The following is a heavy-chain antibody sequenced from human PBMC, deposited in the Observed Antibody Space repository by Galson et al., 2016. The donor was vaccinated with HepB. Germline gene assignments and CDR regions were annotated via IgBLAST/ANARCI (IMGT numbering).Heavy chain of an antibody. V-gene: IGHV1-24*01. CDR2: FDPEEADT. Sequence: SVKVSCKVSGYRLTDLSMHWVRQIPRKGLEWMGGFDPEEADTIYAQKFQGRVSMTEDTSTGTAYMELSGLRSEDTAIYYCAIDRVGVGSLENWGQGTLVTVSS. CDR3: AIDRVGVGSLEN. CDR1: GYRLTDLS. D-gene: IGHD1-26*01. J-gene: IGHJ4*02.